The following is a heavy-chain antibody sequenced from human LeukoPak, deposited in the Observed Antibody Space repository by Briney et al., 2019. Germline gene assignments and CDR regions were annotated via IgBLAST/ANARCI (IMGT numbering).Heavy chain of an antibody. J-gene: IGHJ6*02. Sequence: PSQTRSLTCAVSGGSISSGGYSWSWIRQPPGKGLEWIGCIYHSGSTYYNPSLKSRVTISVDRSKNQFSLKLSSLTAADTAVYYCARGILGYGDYYYGMDVWGQGTTVTVSS. CDR3: ARGILGYGDYYYGMDV. D-gene: IGHD2-15*01. CDR2: IYHSGST. V-gene: IGHV4-30-2*01. CDR1: GGSISSGGYS.